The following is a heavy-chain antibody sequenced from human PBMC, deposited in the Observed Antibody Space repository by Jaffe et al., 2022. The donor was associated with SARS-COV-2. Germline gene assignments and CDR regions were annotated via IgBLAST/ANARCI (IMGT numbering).Heavy chain of an antibody. CDR2: ISWNSGSI. V-gene: IGHV3-9*01. D-gene: IGHD3-22*01. J-gene: IGHJ3*02. Sequence: EVQLVESGGGLVQPGRSLRLSCAASGFTFDDYAMHWVRQAPGKGLEWVSGISWNSGSIGYADSVKGRFTISRDNAKNSLYLQMNSLRAEDTALYYCAKQGSGYYNAFDIWGQGTMVTVSS. CDR1: GFTFDDYA. CDR3: AKQGSGYYNAFDI.